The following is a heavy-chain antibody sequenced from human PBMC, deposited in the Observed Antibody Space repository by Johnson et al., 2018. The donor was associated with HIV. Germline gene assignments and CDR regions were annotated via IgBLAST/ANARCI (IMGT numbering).Heavy chain of an antibody. V-gene: IGHV3-30-3*01. CDR3: ARVRAERYNWNPFDI. J-gene: IGHJ3*02. CDR1: GFTFSSYA. CDR2: ISYDGSNK. Sequence: VQLVESGGGVVQPGRSLRLSCAASGFTFSSYAMHWVRQAPGKGLEWVAVISYDGSNKYYADSVKGRFTISRDNSKNTLYLQMNSLRAEDTAVHYWARVRAERYNWNPFDIWGQGTMVTVSS. D-gene: IGHD1-20*01.